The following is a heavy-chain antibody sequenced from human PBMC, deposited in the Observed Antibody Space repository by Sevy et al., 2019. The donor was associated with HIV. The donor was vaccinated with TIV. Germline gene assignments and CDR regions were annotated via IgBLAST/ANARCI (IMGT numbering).Heavy chain of an antibody. V-gene: IGHV4-38-2*01. J-gene: IGHJ6*02. CDR2: IYHSGTP. D-gene: IGHD2-21*02. CDR3: ARASGGDKLDYYGMDV. Sequence: SETLSLTCAVSGYSFSSGYYWGWIRQSPGKGLEWIGNIYHSGTPYYNPSLKSRVTISVDTSKNQFSLKLRSVTATDTAVYYCARASGGDKLDYYGMDVWGQGTTVTVSS. CDR1: GYSFSSGYY.